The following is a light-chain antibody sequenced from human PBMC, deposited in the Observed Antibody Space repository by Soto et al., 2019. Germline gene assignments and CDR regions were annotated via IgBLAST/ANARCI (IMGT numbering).Light chain of an antibody. CDR3: QQYNSYWT. Sequence: MTKCQSSGSASVGVRVTITCRASQDISSWLAWFQQRPGKAPKLLIYAASSLQSGVPSRFSGSGSGTEVTLTISSLQPDDFAAYYCQQYNSYWTFGQGTRWIS. J-gene: IGKJ1*01. CDR1: QDISSW. V-gene: IGKV1-12*01. CDR2: AAS.